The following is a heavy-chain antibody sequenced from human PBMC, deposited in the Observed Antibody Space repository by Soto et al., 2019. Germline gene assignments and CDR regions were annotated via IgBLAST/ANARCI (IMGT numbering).Heavy chain of an antibody. Sequence: EVQLVESGGGLVKPGESLRLSCAASGFTFRSYSMNWVRQAPGKGLEWVSSISDTSSSKYYADSIKGRFTISSDNAKKSLFLQMNSLRAEDTAVYFCARERGSWYYFDFWGQGTLVTVSS. CDR1: GFTFRSYS. CDR3: ARERGSWYYFDF. V-gene: IGHV3-21*01. CDR2: ISDTSSSK. J-gene: IGHJ4*02. D-gene: IGHD6-19*01.